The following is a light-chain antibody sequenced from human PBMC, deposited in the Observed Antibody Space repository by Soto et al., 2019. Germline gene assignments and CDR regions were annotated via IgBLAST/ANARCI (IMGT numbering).Light chain of an antibody. CDR3: QQYNTFWT. CDR1: QTISSW. CDR2: DVS. V-gene: IGKV1-5*01. Sequence: DIQMTQSPSTLSASVGDRVTITCRASQTISSWLAWYQQKPGKAPKLLIYDVSSLESGVPSRFSGSGSGTEFILTISSLQPDDFATYYCQQYNTFWTFGQGTKVEIK. J-gene: IGKJ1*01.